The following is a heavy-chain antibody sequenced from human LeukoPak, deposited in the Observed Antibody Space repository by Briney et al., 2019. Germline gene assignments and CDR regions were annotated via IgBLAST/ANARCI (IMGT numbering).Heavy chain of an antibody. J-gene: IGHJ4*02. CDR1: GVNFSIYG. D-gene: IGHD3-3*01. Sequence: PGGSLRLSCAASGVNFSIYGMHWVRQAPGKGREWVTFVRYDQSATVYADSVQGRFAISRDNSKNTVYLQMNSLRVEDTALYFCVKDQGECPGSRCYLRFLEYWGQGTLVIVSS. CDR2: VRYDQSAT. V-gene: IGHV3-30*02. CDR3: VKDQGECPGSRCYLRFLEY.